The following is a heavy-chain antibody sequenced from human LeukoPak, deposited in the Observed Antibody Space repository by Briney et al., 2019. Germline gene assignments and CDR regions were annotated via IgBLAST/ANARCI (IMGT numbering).Heavy chain of an antibody. Sequence: GGSLRLSCVASGFTFGKYWMSWVRQAPGKGLEWVANIKLDGSEKNYVDSVKGRFTISRDNTKNSLYLQMNSLRAEDTAVFYCARDQYDTWSRRGNFDPWGQGTLVIVSS. V-gene: IGHV3-7*03. CDR2: IKLDGSEK. CDR3: ARDQYDTWSRRGNFDP. CDR1: GFTFGKYW. J-gene: IGHJ5*02. D-gene: IGHD3-3*01.